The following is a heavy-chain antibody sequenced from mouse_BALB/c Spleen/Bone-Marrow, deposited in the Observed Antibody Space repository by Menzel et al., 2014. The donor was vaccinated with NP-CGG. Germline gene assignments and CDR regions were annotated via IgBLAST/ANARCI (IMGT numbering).Heavy chain of an antibody. CDR1: GYAFSTYW. Sequence: QVQLQQSGAELVRPGSSVKISCEASGYAFSTYWMNWVKQRPGQGLEWIGQIYPGDGDTNYNEKFKGKATLTADKSSSTASIQLSSLTSEDSAVYFCARVGFSFDYWGQGTTLTVSS. CDR2: IYPGDGDT. J-gene: IGHJ2*01. D-gene: IGHD3-1*01. V-gene: IGHV1-80*01. CDR3: ARVGFSFDY.